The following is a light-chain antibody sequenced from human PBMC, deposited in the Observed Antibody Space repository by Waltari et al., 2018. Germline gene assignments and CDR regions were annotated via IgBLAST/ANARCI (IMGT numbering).Light chain of an antibody. CDR3: QQYNSYPYT. CDR1: QSVTEW. J-gene: IGKJ2*01. CDR2: DAS. Sequence: DIQMTQSPSTLSASFGDRVTITCRASQSVTEWLAWFQQKPGKAPKLLIFDASSLETGVPPRFRGSGSGTEFTLTISSLQPDDVATYYCQQYNSYPYTFGQGTKL. V-gene: IGKV1-5*01.